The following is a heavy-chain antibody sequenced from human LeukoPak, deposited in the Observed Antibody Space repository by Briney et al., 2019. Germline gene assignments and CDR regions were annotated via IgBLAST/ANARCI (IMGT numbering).Heavy chain of an antibody. D-gene: IGHD2/OR15-2a*01. CDR1: GFTSSTYW. CDR2: INRDASEK. J-gene: IGHJ5*02. V-gene: IGHV3-7*01. Sequence: GGSLRLSCAASGFTSSTYWMTWVRQAPGKGLEWVANINRDASEKNYVDSVKGRFTISRDNAKNSLYLQMNNLRAEDTAVYYCAPYFPDRGSWGQGTLVTVSS. CDR3: APYFPDRGS.